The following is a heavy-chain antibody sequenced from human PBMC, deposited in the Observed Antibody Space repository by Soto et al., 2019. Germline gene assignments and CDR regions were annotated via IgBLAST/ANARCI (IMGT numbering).Heavy chain of an antibody. D-gene: IGHD5-12*01. CDR3: ARGQEGVVATH. J-gene: IGHJ4*02. Sequence: QVQLQQWGAGLLKPSETLSLNCAVNGGSLSGYYWSWIRQPPGKGLEWIGEIKDGGYTNYSPSLKSRATISSAGSNNQFSLRLNSVTAADTGVYYCARGQEGVVATHWDQGALVTVSS. CDR2: IKDGGYT. V-gene: IGHV4-34*01. CDR1: GGSLSGYY.